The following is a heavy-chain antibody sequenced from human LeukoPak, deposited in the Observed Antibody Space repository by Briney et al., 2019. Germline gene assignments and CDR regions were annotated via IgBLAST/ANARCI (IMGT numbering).Heavy chain of an antibody. CDR3: ARDITNAFDI. J-gene: IGHJ3*02. D-gene: IGHD3-10*01. CDR2: IIPIFGTA. Sequence: ASVKVSCKASGGTFSSYAISWVRQPPGQGLEWMGGIIPIFGTANYAQKFQGRVTITADKSTSTAYMELSSLRSEDTAVYYCARDITNAFDIWGQGTMVTVSS. CDR1: GGTFSSYA. V-gene: IGHV1-69*06.